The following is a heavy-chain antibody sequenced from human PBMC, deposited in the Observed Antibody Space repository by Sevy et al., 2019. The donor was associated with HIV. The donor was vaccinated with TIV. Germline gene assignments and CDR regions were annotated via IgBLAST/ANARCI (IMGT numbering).Heavy chain of an antibody. CDR1: GGTFSSFA. D-gene: IGHD2-21*02. CDR2: IIPILGTV. Sequence: ASVKVSCKASGGTFSSFAINWVRQAPGQGLEWVGGIIPILGTVNYAQKFQGRVTITADKSANIAYMELSSLRSEDTAVYYCARDKYGDFLGLFNLWGRGTLVTVSS. V-gene: IGHV1-69*10. J-gene: IGHJ2*01. CDR3: ARDKYGDFLGLFNL.